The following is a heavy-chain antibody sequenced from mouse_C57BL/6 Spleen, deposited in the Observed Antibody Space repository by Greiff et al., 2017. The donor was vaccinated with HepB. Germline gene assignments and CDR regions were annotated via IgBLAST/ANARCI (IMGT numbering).Heavy chain of an antibody. V-gene: IGHV1-4*01. CDR1: GYTFTSYT. CDR3: ARDGSSGYVGSHIDY. J-gene: IGHJ2*01. Sequence: VQLQQSGAELARPGASVKMSCKASGYTFTSYTMHWVKQRPGQGLEWIGYINPSSGYTKYNQKFKDKATLTADKSSSTAYMQLSSVTSEDSAVYYCARDGSSGYVGSHIDYWGQGTTLTVSS. D-gene: IGHD3-2*02. CDR2: INPSSGYT.